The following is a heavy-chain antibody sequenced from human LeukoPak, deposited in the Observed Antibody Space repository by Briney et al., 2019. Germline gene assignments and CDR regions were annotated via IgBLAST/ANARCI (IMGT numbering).Heavy chain of an antibody. CDR2: ISGSSSNT. J-gene: IGHJ5*02. D-gene: IGHD3-22*01. V-gene: IGHV3-11*06. CDR3: AKVIPTSSGFYAS. Sequence: RGSLRLSCAASRFTFSDYYMTWIRQAPGKGLEWLSYISGSSSNTNYADSVQGRLTIYRDNAKNPLYMQMNSLRAEDTAVYYCAKVIPTSSGFYASWGEGTLVTVSS. CDR1: RFTFSDYY.